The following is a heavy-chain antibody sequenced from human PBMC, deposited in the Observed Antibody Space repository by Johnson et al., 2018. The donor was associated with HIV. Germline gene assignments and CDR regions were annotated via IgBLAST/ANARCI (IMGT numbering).Heavy chain of an antibody. J-gene: IGHJ3*02. CDR3: ARHSTSSTMGAFDI. D-gene: IGHD6-6*01. Sequence: VQLVESGGGVVRPGGSLRLSCAASGFTFDDYGMSWVRQTPGKGLEWVSGINWNCGSTYYADSVKGRFTISRDNSKNTLYLQMNSLRAEDTAVYYCARHSTSSTMGAFDIWGQGTMVTVSS. CDR2: INWNCGST. V-gene: IGHV3-20*04. CDR1: GFTFDDYG.